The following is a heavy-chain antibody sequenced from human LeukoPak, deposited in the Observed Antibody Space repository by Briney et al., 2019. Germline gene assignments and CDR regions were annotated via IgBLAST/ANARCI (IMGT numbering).Heavy chain of an antibody. V-gene: IGHV3-9*01. CDR2: ISWNSGSI. CDR1: GFTFDDYA. Sequence: PGRSLRLSCAASGFTFDDYAMHWVRQAPGKGLEWVSGISWNSGSIGYADSVKGRFTLSRDNSKNTLYLQMNSLRAEDTAVYYCARDSGFSGTQRGEYWGQGTLVTVSS. J-gene: IGHJ4*02. CDR3: ARDSGFSGTQRGEY. D-gene: IGHD3/OR15-3a*01.